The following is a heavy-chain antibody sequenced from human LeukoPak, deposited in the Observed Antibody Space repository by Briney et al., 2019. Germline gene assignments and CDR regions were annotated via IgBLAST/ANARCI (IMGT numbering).Heavy chain of an antibody. CDR2: INPNSGGT. Sequence: GASVKVSCKASGYTFTGYYIHWVRQAPGQGLEWMGWINPNSGGTHYAQKFQGRVTMTRDTSISTAYMELSRLRSDDTAVYYCARPHDPYIWGSYCCDYWGQGTLVSVSS. CDR3: ARPHDPYIWGSYCCDY. CDR1: GYTFTGYY. J-gene: IGHJ4*02. V-gene: IGHV1-2*02. D-gene: IGHD3-16*01.